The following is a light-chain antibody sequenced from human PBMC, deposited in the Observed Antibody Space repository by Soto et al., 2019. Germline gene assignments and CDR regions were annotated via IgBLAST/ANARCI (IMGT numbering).Light chain of an antibody. V-gene: IGKV3-20*01. J-gene: IGKJ1*01. CDR1: QTVRNNF. CDR3: QQYGSSGT. CDR2: GAS. Sequence: EGVLTQSPDTLSLSPGERATLSCRASQTVRNNFLAWYQQKPGQAPRLLIYGASNRATGIPDRFSGSGSGTDFTLTISRLEPEDFAVYYCQQYGSSGTFGQGTKVDIK.